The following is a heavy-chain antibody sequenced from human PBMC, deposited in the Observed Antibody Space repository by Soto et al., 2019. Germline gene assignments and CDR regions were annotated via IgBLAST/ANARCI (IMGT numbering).Heavy chain of an antibody. CDR3: VREGGSLAFDS. CDR2: ISYTSTTI. V-gene: IGHV3-48*03. Sequence: EVQLVASGGGLVPPGGSLRLSCAVCGLTFSTDEMNWIRQAPGKGLEWLAYISYTSTTIKYADSVKGRFAVSRDNAKKSLSLQMNNLRVEDTAVYYCVREGGSLAFDSWGQGTLVTVSS. CDR1: GLTFSTDE. D-gene: IGHD1-1*01. J-gene: IGHJ4*02.